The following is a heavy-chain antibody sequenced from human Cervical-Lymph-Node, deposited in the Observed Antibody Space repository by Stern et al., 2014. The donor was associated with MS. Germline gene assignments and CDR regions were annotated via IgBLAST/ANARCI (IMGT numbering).Heavy chain of an antibody. V-gene: IGHV3-30*01. CDR3: ARDGYRGYDYFDS. CDR1: GFPFSSYA. Sequence: QVQLVESGGGVVQPGRSLRLSCAASGFPFSSYAMHWVRQAPGKGLEWVAVISYDGSSKYYADSVRGRFTISRDNSKNTLYLQMNSLRGEDTAVFYCARDGYRGYDYFDSWGQGTLVTVSS. J-gene: IGHJ4*02. D-gene: IGHD5-12*01. CDR2: ISYDGSSK.